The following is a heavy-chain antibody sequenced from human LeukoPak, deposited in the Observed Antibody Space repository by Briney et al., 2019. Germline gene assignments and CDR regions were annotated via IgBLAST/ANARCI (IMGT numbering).Heavy chain of an antibody. J-gene: IGHJ4*02. D-gene: IGHD1-1*01. CDR3: AGDDRTMARNDGGPFSRFDY. CDR1: GFTFSSYA. Sequence: GGSLRLSCAASGFTFSSYAMHWVRQAPGKGLEWVAVISYDGSNKYYADSVKGRFTISRDNSKNTLYLQMNSLRAEDTAVYYCAGDDRTMARNDGGPFSRFDYWGQGTLVTVSS. V-gene: IGHV3-30-3*01. CDR2: ISYDGSNK.